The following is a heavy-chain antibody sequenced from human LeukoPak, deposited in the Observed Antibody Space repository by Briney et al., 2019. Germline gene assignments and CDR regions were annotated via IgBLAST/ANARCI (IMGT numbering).Heavy chain of an antibody. D-gene: IGHD2-2*01. Sequence: PGGSLRLSCAASGFTFSSYAMSWVRQAPGKGLEWVSAISGSGGSTYYADSVKGRFTISRDNSKNTLYLQMNSLRAEDTAVYYCAKSHCSSTSCYASWYYYYYYGMDVWGKGTTVTVSS. V-gene: IGHV3-23*01. CDR2: ISGSGGST. CDR1: GFTFSSYA. CDR3: AKSHCSSTSCYASWYYYYYYGMDV. J-gene: IGHJ6*04.